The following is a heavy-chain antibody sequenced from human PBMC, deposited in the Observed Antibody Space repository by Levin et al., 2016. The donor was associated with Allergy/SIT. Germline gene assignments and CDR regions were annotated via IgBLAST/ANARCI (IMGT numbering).Heavy chain of an antibody. CDR2: INAGNGNT. D-gene: IGHD5-12*01. J-gene: IGHJ4*02. Sequence: WVRQAPGQGLEWMGWINAGNGNTKYSQKFQGRVTITRDTSASTAYMELSSLRSEDTAVYYCARESWIDGAHFDYWGQGTLVTVSS. CDR3: ARESWIDGAHFDY. V-gene: IGHV1-3*01.